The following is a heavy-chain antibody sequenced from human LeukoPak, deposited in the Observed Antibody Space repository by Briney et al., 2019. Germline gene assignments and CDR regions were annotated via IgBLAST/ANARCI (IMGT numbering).Heavy chain of an antibody. CDR1: GFTFSSYA. CDR2: ISTSSTYI. CDR3: ATGKHYYDSSGYYFYYFDY. D-gene: IGHD3-22*01. Sequence: GGSLRLSCAASGFTFSSYAMSWVRQAPGKGLEWVSSISTSSTYIFYADSVKGRFTISRDNAKNSLYLQMNSLRADDTAVYYCATGKHYYDSSGYYFYYFDYWGQGTLVTVSS. J-gene: IGHJ4*02. V-gene: IGHV3-21*01.